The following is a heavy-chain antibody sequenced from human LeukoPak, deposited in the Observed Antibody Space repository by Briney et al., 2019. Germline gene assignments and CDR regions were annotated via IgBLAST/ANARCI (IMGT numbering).Heavy chain of an antibody. CDR1: GYTFSTYW. J-gene: IGHJ4*02. V-gene: IGHV3-74*01. Sequence: GGSLRLSCAASGYTFSTYWMHWVRQGPGKGLVWVSRINEDGSSTCYAESVRGRFTIARDNAKNKLYLQMSSLRGEDTAVDYCTRYCFVVRDSWGQGTRVTVSS. CDR3: TRYCFVVRDS. D-gene: IGHD2-21*02. CDR2: INEDGSST.